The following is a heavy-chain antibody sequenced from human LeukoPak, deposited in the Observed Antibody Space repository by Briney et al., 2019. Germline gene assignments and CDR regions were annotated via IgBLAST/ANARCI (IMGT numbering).Heavy chain of an antibody. J-gene: IGHJ4*02. CDR3: ARAQADGDPIDY. CDR1: GGSISSGGYS. V-gene: IGHV4-30-2*01. Sequence: SETLSLTCAVSGGSISSGGYSWSWIRQPPGKGLEWIGYIYRSGSTYYNPSLKSRVTISVDRSKNQFSLKLSSVTAADTAVYYCARAQADGDPIDYWGQGTLVTVSS. D-gene: IGHD4-17*01. CDR2: IYRSGST.